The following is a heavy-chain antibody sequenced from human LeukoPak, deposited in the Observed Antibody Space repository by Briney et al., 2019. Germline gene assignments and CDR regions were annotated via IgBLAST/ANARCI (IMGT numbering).Heavy chain of an antibody. Sequence: GGSLRLSCAASGFTFRTYWMHWVRQAPGKGLVWVSRIKSDGSTNYADSVKGRFTISRDNAKNTLSLQMNSLRPEDTGVYYCARAPSEIGGYYPEYFRHWGQGTLVTVSS. CDR2: IKSDGST. V-gene: IGHV3-74*01. J-gene: IGHJ1*01. CDR1: GFTFRTYW. D-gene: IGHD3-3*01. CDR3: ARAPSEIGGYYPEYFRH.